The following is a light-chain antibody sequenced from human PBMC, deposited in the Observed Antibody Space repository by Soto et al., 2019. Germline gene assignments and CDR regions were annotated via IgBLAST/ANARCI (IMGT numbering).Light chain of an antibody. Sequence: DIQMTQSPSALSAFVGDTVTITCRASQYITTYLHWYQQKPGKAHTLLIYRASSLQGGVPSRFSGSGAGTDFTLTISTLHPEDFGTYYCQQSYSMPLTFGGGTKVEIK. CDR2: RAS. V-gene: IGKV1-39*01. J-gene: IGKJ4*01. CDR3: QQSYSMPLT. CDR1: QYITTY.